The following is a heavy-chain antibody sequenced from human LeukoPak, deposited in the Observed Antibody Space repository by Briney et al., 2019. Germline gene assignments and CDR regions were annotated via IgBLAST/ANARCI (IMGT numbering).Heavy chain of an antibody. CDR3: AKKEGDTYFSWYMDV. Sequence: GGSLRLSCAASGFTFRSFAMSWVRQAPGKGLEWVSGIVGSGRTTFYADSVKGRFTISRDNSKNTLYLQMNSLRAEDTAIYYCAKKEGDTYFSWYMDVWGKGTTVTVSS. J-gene: IGHJ6*03. CDR1: GFTFRSFA. CDR2: IVGSGRTT. V-gene: IGHV3-23*01. D-gene: IGHD2-21*01.